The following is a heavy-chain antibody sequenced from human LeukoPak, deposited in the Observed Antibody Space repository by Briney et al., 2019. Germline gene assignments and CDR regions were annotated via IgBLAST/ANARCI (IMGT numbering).Heavy chain of an antibody. CDR2: ISAYNGNT. J-gene: IGHJ5*02. D-gene: IGHD2-2*01. Sequence: ASVKVCCKASGYTFTRYGISWVRQAPGQGLEWMGWISAYNGNTNYAQKLQGRVTMTTDTSTSTAYMELRSLRSDDTAVYYCARVSGVVTDCSSTSCYYNWFDPWGQGTLVTVSS. V-gene: IGHV1-18*01. CDR1: GYTFTRYG. CDR3: ARVSGVVTDCSSTSCYYNWFDP.